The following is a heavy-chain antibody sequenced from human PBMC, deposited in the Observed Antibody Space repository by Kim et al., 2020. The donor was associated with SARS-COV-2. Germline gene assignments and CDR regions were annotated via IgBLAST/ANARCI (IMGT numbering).Heavy chain of an antibody. Sequence: GGSLRLSCAASGFTFSSYGMHWVRQAPGKGLEWVAVISYDGSNKYYADSVKGRFTISRDNSKNTLYLQMNSLRAEDTAVYYCAKDLGYSSGWSDYWGQGILVTVSS. CDR1: GFTFSSYG. J-gene: IGHJ4*02. D-gene: IGHD6-19*01. V-gene: IGHV3-30*18. CDR2: ISYDGSNK. CDR3: AKDLGYSSGWSDY.